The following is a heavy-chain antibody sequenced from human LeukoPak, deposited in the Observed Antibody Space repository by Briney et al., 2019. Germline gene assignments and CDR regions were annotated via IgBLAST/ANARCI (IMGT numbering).Heavy chain of an antibody. CDR3: ARSGQGTSPY. CDR1: GLTFTNFW. CDR2: INEAGSEK. D-gene: IGHD1-1*01. V-gene: IGHV3-7*01. J-gene: IGHJ4*02. Sequence: HPGESLKISCAASGLTFTNFWMSWVRQAPGRGLEWVANINEAGSEKYYVDSVKGRFTISRDNAKNSLYLQMNSMRAESTAVYYCARSGQGTSPYWGQGTLVTVSS.